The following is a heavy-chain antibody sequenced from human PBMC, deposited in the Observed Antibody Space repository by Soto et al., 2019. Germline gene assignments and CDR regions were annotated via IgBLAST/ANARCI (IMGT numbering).Heavy chain of an antibody. CDR2: ISHSGST. CDR3: ARVADTAMAGFDY. Sequence: QLQLQESGSGLVKPSQTLSLTCAVSGGSISSGGYSWSWIRQPPGKGLEWIGYISHSGSTYYNPSRKSRVTISVDRSKNQFSLKLSSVTAADTAVYYCARVADTAMAGFDYWGQGTLVTVSS. CDR1: GGSISSGGYS. D-gene: IGHD5-18*01. V-gene: IGHV4-30-2*01. J-gene: IGHJ4*02.